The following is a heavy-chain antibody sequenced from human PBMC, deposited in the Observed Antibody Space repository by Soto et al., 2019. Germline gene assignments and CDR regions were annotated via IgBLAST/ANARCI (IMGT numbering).Heavy chain of an antibody. D-gene: IGHD6-13*01. V-gene: IGHV1-2*04. Sequence: EASVKVSCKASGYTFTGYYMPWVRQAPGQGLEWMGWINPNSGGTNYAHKFQGWVTMTRDTSISTAYMELSRLRSYDSAIYFCARVAVGNYNWFDPWGQGTLVTVSS. CDR1: GYTFTGYY. J-gene: IGHJ5*02. CDR2: INPNSGGT. CDR3: ARVAVGNYNWFDP.